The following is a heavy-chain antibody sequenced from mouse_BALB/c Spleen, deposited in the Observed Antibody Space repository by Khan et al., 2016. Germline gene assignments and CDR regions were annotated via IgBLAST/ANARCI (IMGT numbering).Heavy chain of an antibody. CDR3: ASRAYMTFYAMDY. D-gene: IGHD3-3*01. CDR1: GYSITSDYA. J-gene: IGHJ4*01. Sequence: EVQLQESGPGLVKPSQSLSITCTVTGYSITSDYAWNWIRQFPGNKLEWMGYISYSGSTSYNPSLKSRISITRDTSKNQFFLQLNSVTTEDTATYYCASRAYMTFYAMDYWGQGTSVTVSS. CDR2: ISYSGST. V-gene: IGHV3-2*02.